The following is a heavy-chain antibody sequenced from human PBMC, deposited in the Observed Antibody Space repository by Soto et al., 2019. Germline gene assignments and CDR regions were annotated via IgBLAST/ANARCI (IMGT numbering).Heavy chain of an antibody. CDR2: ISSSSSTI. V-gene: IGHV3-48*02. CDR1: GFTFSSYS. CDR3: ARDVGGIAAAGRYYYYYYGMDV. J-gene: IGHJ6*02. D-gene: IGHD6-13*01. Sequence: EVQLVESGGGLVQPGGSLRLSCAASGFTFSSYSMNWVRQAPGKGLEWVSYISSSSSTIYYADSVKGRFTISRDNAKNSLYLQMNSLRDEDTAVYYCARDVGGIAAAGRYYYYYYGMDVWGQGTTVTVSS.